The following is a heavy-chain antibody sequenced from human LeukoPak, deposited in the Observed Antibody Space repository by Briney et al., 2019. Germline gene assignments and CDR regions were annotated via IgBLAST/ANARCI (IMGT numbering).Heavy chain of an antibody. CDR2: IYSGGST. J-gene: IGHJ3*02. CDR3: ARVEVRGVITVYAFDI. V-gene: IGHV3-53*01. D-gene: IGHD3-10*01. CDR1: GFTVGSNY. Sequence: GGSLRLSCAASGFTVGSNYMSWVRQAPGKGLEWVSVIYSGGSTYYADSVKGRFTISRDNSKNTLYLQMNSLRAEDTAAYYCARVEVRGVITVYAFDIWGQGTMVTVSS.